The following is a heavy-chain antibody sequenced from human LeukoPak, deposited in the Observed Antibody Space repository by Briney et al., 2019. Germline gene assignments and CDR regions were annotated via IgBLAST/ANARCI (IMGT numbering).Heavy chain of an antibody. Sequence: GGSLRLSCAASGFIFSSYGMHWVRQAPGKGLEWVAFIMYDGSDKYYADSVKGRFTISRDNSKNTLFLQMNSLRTEDTAVYYCANFGESITDPTTSDNWGQGTLVTVSS. CDR2: IMYDGSDK. J-gene: IGHJ4*02. CDR1: GFIFSSYG. CDR3: ANFGESITDPTTSDN. D-gene: IGHD3-10*01. V-gene: IGHV3-30*02.